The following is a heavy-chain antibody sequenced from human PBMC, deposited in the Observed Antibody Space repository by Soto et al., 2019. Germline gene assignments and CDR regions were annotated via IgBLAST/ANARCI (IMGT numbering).Heavy chain of an antibody. J-gene: IGHJ6*02. CDR3: ARTRSFTLGFYYDGMDV. CDR2: IYPGDSDT. CDR1: GYSFASYW. V-gene: IGHV5-51*01. Sequence: HGESLKISCQGSGYSFASYWTGWVRQMPEKDLEWMGIIYPGDSDTRYSPSFQGQVTISADKSLRTAYLQWTSLKASDTALYYCARTRSFTLGFYYDGMDVWGQGTTVTVS. D-gene: IGHD6-6*01.